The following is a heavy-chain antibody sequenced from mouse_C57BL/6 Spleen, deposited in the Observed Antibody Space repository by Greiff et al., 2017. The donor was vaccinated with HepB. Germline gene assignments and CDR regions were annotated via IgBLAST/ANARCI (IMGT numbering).Heavy chain of an antibody. CDR3: AIRHYYGTPLGY. Sequence: QVQLQQSGAELVRPGTSVKVSCKASGYAFTNYLIEWVKQRPGQGLEWIGVINPGSGGTNYNEKFKGKATLTADKSSSTAYMQLSSLTSEDSAVYFCAIRHYYGTPLGYWGQRTTLTVSS. CDR1: GYAFTNYL. CDR2: INPGSGGT. V-gene: IGHV1-54*01. D-gene: IGHD1-1*01. J-gene: IGHJ2*01.